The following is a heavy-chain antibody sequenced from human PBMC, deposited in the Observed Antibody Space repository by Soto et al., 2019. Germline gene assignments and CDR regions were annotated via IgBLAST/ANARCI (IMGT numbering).Heavy chain of an antibody. CDR3: ARIHSSSSSDMDV. J-gene: IGHJ6*02. CDR2: TYYRSKWYY. D-gene: IGHD6-6*01. V-gene: IGHV6-1*01. Sequence: PSQTLSLTCAISGDSVSSTSAGWNGIIHSRSRGLEWLGRTYYRSKWYYGYAVSVKSRITINPDTSKNQFSLQLNSVTPEDTAVYYCARIHSSSSSDMDVWGQGTTVTVSS. CDR1: GDSVSSTSAG.